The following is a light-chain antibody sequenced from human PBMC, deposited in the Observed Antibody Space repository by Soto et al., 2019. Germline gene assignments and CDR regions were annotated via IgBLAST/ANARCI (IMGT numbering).Light chain of an antibody. CDR2: DVS. J-gene: IGKJ1*01. V-gene: IGKV1-9*01. CDR3: QQYNTYWT. Sequence: DIQLTQAPSFLSASAGDRVSITCRASQAISSYLAWYQQKPGKAPQLLIYDVSVLERGVPSRFSGSGSGTEFTLTISGLQSDDFATYYCQQYNTYWTFGQGTKV. CDR1: QAISSY.